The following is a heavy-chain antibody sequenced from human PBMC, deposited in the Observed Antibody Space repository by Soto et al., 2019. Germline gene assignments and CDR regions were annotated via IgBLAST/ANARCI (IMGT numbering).Heavy chain of an antibody. CDR3: ARAATSVIAAAGTEGTDYGDY. CDR2: INPNSGGT. D-gene: IGHD6-13*01. V-gene: IGHV1-2*02. J-gene: IGHJ4*02. CDR1: GYTFTGYY. Sequence: QVQLAQSGAEVKKPGASVKVSCKASGYTFTGYYMHWVRQAPGQGLEWMGWINPNSGGTNYAQKYQGGVTTTRDTPISKAYMALSRLRSDDTAVYYCARAATSVIAAAGTEGTDYGDYWGQGTVVTVSS.